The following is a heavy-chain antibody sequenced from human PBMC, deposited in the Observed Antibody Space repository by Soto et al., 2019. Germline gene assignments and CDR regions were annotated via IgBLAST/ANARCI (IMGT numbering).Heavy chain of an antibody. CDR3: ARPIRPVTPSDGFDI. CDR2: IYPGDSDT. CDR1: GYSFTNYW. V-gene: IGHV5-51*01. Sequence: GESLKISCKGSGYSFTNYWIAWVRQMSGKGLEWMGTIYPGDSDTRYSPSFQGQVTLSVDKSISTAYLQWNSLKASDTARYYCARPIRPVTPSDGFDIWGRGTMVTVSS. D-gene: IGHD4-17*01. J-gene: IGHJ3*02.